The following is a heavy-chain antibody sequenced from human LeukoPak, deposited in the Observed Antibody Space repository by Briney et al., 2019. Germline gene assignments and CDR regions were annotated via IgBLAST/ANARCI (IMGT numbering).Heavy chain of an antibody. CDR2: IYSGGST. J-gene: IGHJ3*02. CDR3: ARGGVVVAAIDAFDI. V-gene: IGHV3-66*01. Sequence: GGSLRLSCAASGFTFSTHAMIWVRQAPGKGPEWVSLIYSGGSTYYADSVKGRFTISRDISKNTLFLQLNSLRAEDTAVYYCARGGVVVAAIDAFDIWGQGTLVTVSS. D-gene: IGHD2-15*01. CDR1: GFTFSTHA.